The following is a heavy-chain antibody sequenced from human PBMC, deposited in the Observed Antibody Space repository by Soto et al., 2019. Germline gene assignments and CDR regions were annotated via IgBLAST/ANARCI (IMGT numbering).Heavy chain of an antibody. CDR3: ARTAAAGKYYYGMDV. V-gene: IGHV5-51*01. Sequence: PVESLKISCKGSGYSFTSYWIGWVRQMPGKGLELMGIIYPGDSDTRYSPSFQGQVTISADKSISTAYLQWSSLKASDTAMYYCARTAAAGKYYYGMDVWGQGTTVTVSS. J-gene: IGHJ6*02. CDR2: IYPGDSDT. D-gene: IGHD6-13*01. CDR1: GYSFTSYW.